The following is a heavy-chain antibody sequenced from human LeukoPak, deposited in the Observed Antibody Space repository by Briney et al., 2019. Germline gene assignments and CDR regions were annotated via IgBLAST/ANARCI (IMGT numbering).Heavy chain of an antibody. CDR3: ARDQGSSWYGGGYYFDY. V-gene: IGHV4-39*07. D-gene: IGHD6-13*01. CDR1: GGSISSSSYY. Sequence: SETLSLTCTVSGGSISSSSYYWGWIRQPPGKGLEWIGSIYYSGSTYYNPSLKSRVTISVDTSKNQFSLKLSSVTAADTAVYYCARDQGSSWYGGGYYFDYWGQGTLVTVSS. CDR2: IYYSGST. J-gene: IGHJ4*02.